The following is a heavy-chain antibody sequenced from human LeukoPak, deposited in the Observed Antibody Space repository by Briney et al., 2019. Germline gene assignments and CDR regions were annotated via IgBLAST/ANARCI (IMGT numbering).Heavy chain of an antibody. CDR1: GFTVSSKY. D-gene: IGHD1-1*01. J-gene: IGHJ6*02. Sequence: GGSLRLSCAASGFTVSSKYMNWVRQAPGKGLEWVSVIYAGVSTYYADSVKGRFTISRDNSKNTLYLQMNSLRAEDTAVYYCARGQLDAYYYYYGLYVWGQGTTVAVSS. CDR3: ARGQLDAYYYYYGLYV. CDR2: IYAGVST. V-gene: IGHV3-66*01.